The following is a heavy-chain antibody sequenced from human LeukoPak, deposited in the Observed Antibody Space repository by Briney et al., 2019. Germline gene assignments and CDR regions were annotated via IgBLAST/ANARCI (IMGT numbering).Heavy chain of an antibody. V-gene: IGHV4-59*08. Sequence: SETLSLTCTVWGRSISSDYWSWIRQPPEKALEWIAYIYSWGDTNYNPSLNSRPTISLAASKNQSSLNLQSVTATDAAVYYCARHLWCGTGSMTEDAFDIWGQGTLVTVSS. D-gene: IGHD3/OR15-3a*01. CDR2: IYSWGDT. CDR1: GRSISSDY. J-gene: IGHJ3*02. CDR3: ARHLWCGTGSMTEDAFDI.